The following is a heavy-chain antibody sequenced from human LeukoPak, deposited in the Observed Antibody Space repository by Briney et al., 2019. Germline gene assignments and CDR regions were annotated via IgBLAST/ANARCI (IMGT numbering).Heavy chain of an antibody. Sequence: GGSLRLSCAASGFTFSDYVMSWVRQAPGKGLEWVSAVSGSGGSTYFADSVKGRFSISRDNSKNTLYLQMNSLRAGDTAVYYCAKDIVVVPAPVGYFDLWGRGTLVTVSS. CDR2: VSGSGGST. CDR3: AKDIVVVPAPVGYFDL. D-gene: IGHD2-2*01. J-gene: IGHJ2*01. CDR1: GFTFSDYV. V-gene: IGHV3-23*01.